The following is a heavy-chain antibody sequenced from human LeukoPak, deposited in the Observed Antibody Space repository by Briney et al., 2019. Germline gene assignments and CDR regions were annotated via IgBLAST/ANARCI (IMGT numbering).Heavy chain of an antibody. Sequence: SETLSLTCTVSSGSISSSYYFWAWIRQPPGKGLEWIGSIYYSGNTYYNPSLKSRVTISVDTSKNQFSLKLSSVTAADTAVYYCARGLYYYGSGSYLPYNFDYWGQGTLVTVSS. CDR3: ARGLYYYGSGSYLPYNFDY. D-gene: IGHD3-10*01. V-gene: IGHV4-39*07. J-gene: IGHJ4*02. CDR2: IYYSGNT. CDR1: SGSISSSYYF.